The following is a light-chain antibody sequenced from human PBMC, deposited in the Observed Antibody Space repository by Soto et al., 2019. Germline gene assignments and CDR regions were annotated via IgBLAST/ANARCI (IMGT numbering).Light chain of an antibody. CDR3: QQYGSSPGTVT. Sequence: EIVLTQSPGTLSLSPGERATLSCRASQSVSSSYLAWYQQKPGQAPRLLIYGASSWATGIPDRFSGSGSGTDFTLTISRLEPEDFAVYYCQQYGSSPGTVTFGGGTKVEIK. V-gene: IGKV3-20*01. J-gene: IGKJ4*01. CDR1: QSVSSSY. CDR2: GAS.